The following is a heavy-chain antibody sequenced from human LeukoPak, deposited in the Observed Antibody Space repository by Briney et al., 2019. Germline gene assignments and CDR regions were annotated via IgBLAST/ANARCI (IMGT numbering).Heavy chain of an antibody. D-gene: IGHD5-18*01. V-gene: IGHV3-74*01. Sequence: GGSLRLSCAASGFTFSSYWMHWVRQAPGKGLVWVSRINSDGSSTSYADSVKGRFTISRDNAKNTLYLQMNSLRAEDTAVYYCARACTAMADFDYWGQGTLVTVSS. CDR1: GFTFSSYW. CDR2: INSDGSST. CDR3: ARACTAMADFDY. J-gene: IGHJ4*02.